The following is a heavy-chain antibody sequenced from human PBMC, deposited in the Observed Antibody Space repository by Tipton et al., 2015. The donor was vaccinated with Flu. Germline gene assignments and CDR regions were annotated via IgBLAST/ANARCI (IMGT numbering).Heavy chain of an antibody. CDR2: MYYSGYI. CDR1: GGSISDYR. J-gene: IGHJ6*02. CDR3: ARVAFIPDNRDYSYYPGLDV. D-gene: IGHD3-16*01. V-gene: IGHV4-59*01. Sequence: TLSLTCSVSGGSISDYRWSWLRQSPEKGLEWIGYMYYSGYINYNPSLKSRVTMSLDTSENQLSLKLSSLTAADTAVYYCARVAFIPDNRDYSYYPGLDVGGQGTTVTVS.